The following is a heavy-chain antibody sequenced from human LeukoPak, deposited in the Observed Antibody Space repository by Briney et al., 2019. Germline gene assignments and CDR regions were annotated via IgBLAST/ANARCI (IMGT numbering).Heavy chain of an antibody. D-gene: IGHD5-24*01. CDR1: GYTFTGYY. V-gene: IGHV1-2*02. CDR3: ARSRDGYNSLDY. CDR2: INPNSGGT. J-gene: IGHJ4*02. Sequence: RGASVKVSCKASGYTFTGYYMHWVRQAPGQGLEWMGWINPNSGGTNYAQKFQGRVTMTRDTSISTAYMELSRLRSDDTAVYYCARSRDGYNSLDYWGQGTLVTVSS.